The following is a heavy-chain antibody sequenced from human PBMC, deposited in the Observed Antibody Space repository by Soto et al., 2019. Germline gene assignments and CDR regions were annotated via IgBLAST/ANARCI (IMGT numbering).Heavy chain of an antibody. CDR3: ARVLAVAGPNWFDP. Sequence: EVQLVESGGGFVKPGGSLRVSCAASGFAFSNAWMSWVRQAPGKGLEWVGRIKSETDGETTDYVAPVKGRFTISRDNAKNSLYLQMNSLRVEDTAVYYCARVLAVAGPNWFDPWGQGTLVTVSS. CDR2: IKSETDGETT. D-gene: IGHD6-19*01. J-gene: IGHJ5*02. V-gene: IGHV3-15*01. CDR1: GFAFSNAW.